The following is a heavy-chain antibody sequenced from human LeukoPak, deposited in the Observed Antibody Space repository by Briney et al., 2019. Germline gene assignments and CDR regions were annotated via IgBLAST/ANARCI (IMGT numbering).Heavy chain of an antibody. J-gene: IGHJ4*02. CDR1: GGSISSSSYY. Sequence: SETLSLTCTVSGGSISSSSYYWGWIRQPPGKGLEWIGSIYYSGSTYYNPSLKSRVTISVDTSKDQFSLKLSSVTAADTAVYYCARHSLQDYTDYWGQGTLVTVSS. D-gene: IGHD2-2*02. CDR3: ARHSLQDYTDY. V-gene: IGHV4-39*01. CDR2: IYYSGST.